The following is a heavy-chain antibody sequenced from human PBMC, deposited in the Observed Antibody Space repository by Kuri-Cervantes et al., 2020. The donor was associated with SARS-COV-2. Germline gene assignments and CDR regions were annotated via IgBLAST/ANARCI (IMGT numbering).Heavy chain of an antibody. J-gene: IGHJ6*04. CDR1: GFTFSSYA. Sequence: GESLKISCAASGFTFSSYAMHWVRQAPGKGLEWVAVISYGGSNKYYADSVKGRFTISRDNSKNTLYLQMNGLRAEDTAVYYCARELTGDLDVWGKGTTVTVSS. D-gene: IGHD7-27*01. CDR3: ARELTGDLDV. V-gene: IGHV3-30-3*01. CDR2: ISYGGSNK.